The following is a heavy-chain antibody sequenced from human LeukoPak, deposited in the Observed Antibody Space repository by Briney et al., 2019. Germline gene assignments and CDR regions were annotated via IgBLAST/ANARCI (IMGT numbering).Heavy chain of an antibody. V-gene: IGHV4-34*01. J-gene: IGHJ6*03. Sequence: MTSETLSLTCAVYGGSFSGYYWSWIRQPPGKGLEWIGEINHSGSTNYNPSLKSRVTISVDTSKNQFSLKLSSVTAADTAVYYCARLPYQLLELAYYYYYYMDVWGKGTTVTASS. D-gene: IGHD2-2*01. CDR3: ARLPYQLLELAYYYYYYMDV. CDR2: INHSGST. CDR1: GGSFSGYY.